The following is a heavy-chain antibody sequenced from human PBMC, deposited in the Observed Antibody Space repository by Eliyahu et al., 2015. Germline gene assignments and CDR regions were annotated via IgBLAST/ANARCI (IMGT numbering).Heavy chain of an antibody. D-gene: IGHD6-19*01. CDR2: IYYSGST. CDR1: GXSXSSYY. V-gene: IGHV4-59*08. Sequence: QVQLQESGPGLVKPSXTLSLTCTVXGXSXSSYYWSWIRQPPGKGLEWIGYIYYSGSTNYNPSLKSRVTISVDTSKNQFSLKLSSVTAADTAVYYCARRSSAVAGTYFDYWGQGTLVTVSS. CDR3: ARRSSAVAGTYFDY. J-gene: IGHJ4*02.